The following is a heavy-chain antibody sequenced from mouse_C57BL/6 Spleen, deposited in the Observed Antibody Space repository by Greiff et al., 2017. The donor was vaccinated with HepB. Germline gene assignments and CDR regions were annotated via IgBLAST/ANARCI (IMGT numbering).Heavy chain of an antibody. CDR1: GFTFSSYA. CDR2: ISDGGSYT. D-gene: IGHD1-1*01. J-gene: IGHJ1*03. Sequence: EVQLVESGGGLVKPGGSLKLSCAASGFTFSSYAMSWVRQTPEKRLEWVATISDGGSYTYYPDNVKGRFTISRDNAKNNLYLQMSHLKSEDTAMYYCAREDYGSSSRYFDVWGTGTTVTVSS. CDR3: AREDYGSSSRYFDV. V-gene: IGHV5-4*01.